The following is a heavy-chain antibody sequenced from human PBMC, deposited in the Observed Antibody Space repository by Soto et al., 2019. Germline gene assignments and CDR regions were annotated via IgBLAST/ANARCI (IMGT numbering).Heavy chain of an antibody. D-gene: IGHD2-15*01. Sequence: PSETLSLTCTVSGGSISSSSYYWGWIRQPPGKGLEWIGSIYYSGSTYYNPSLKSRVTISVDTSKNQFSLRAEDTAVYYCAKDRIARVVVAPYDYWGQGTLVTVSS. V-gene: IGHV4-39*02. CDR1: GGSISSSSYY. J-gene: IGHJ4*02. CDR3: AKDRIARVVVAPYDY. CDR2: IYYSGST.